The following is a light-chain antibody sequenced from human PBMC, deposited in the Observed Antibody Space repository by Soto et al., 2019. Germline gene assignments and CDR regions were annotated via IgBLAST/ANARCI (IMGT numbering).Light chain of an antibody. J-gene: IGKJ2*01. V-gene: IGKV3-20*01. CDR3: QQYDSSPRT. CDR1: QSVSSSF. Sequence: EIVLTQSPGTLSLSPGERATLSCRASQSVSSSFLAWYRQKPGQAPRLLIYGASSRATGIPDRFSGSGSGTDFTLTISRLEPEDFAVYSCQQYDSSPRTFGQGTKLEIK. CDR2: GAS.